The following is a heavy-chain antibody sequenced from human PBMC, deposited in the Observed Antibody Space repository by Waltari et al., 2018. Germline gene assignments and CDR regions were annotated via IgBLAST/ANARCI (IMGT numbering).Heavy chain of an antibody. V-gene: IGHV3-30*02. CDR2: MRYDGSNE. Sequence: QLPLVESRGGVVQPGGTRSASWAASGISFRDFGSPWFRRAPGKGLEWVAFMRYDGSNECYADSVKGRFTISRENSKNTLYLQMNSLRAEDTAVYYSAKDQRTSTVVNPGYMDVWGRGTTVTISS. CDR1: GISFRDFG. CDR3: AKDQRTSTVVNPGYMDV. D-gene: IGHD4-17*01. J-gene: IGHJ6*03.